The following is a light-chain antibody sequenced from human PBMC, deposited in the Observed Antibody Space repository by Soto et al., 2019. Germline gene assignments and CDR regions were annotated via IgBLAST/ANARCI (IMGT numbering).Light chain of an antibody. Sequence: QSVLTQPASVSGSPGQSITISCTGTSSDVGDYNYVSWFQHHPGEAPKLVIYEVRNRPSGVSNRFSGSKSGNTASLTISGLQAEDEADYYCSSYTSSNTLVFGTGTKLTVL. CDR1: SSDVGDYNY. V-gene: IGLV2-14*01. J-gene: IGLJ1*01. CDR3: SSYTSSNTLV. CDR2: EVR.